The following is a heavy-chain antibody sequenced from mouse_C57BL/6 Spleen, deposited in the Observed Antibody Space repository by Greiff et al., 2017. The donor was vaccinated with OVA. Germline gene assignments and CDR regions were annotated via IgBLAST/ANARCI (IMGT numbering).Heavy chain of an antibody. Sequence: EVKVEESGEGLVKPGGSLKLSCAASGFTFSSYAMSWVRQTPEKRLEWVAYISSGGDYIYYADTVKGRFTISRDNARNTLYLQMSSLKSEDTAMYYGTRDYDGYYSFAYWGQGTLVTVSA. J-gene: IGHJ3*01. V-gene: IGHV5-9-1*02. CDR1: GFTFSSYA. CDR3: TRDYDGYYSFAY. D-gene: IGHD2-3*01. CDR2: ISSGGDYI.